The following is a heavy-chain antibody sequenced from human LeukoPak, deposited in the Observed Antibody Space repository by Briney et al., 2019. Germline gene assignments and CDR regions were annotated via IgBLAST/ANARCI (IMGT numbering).Heavy chain of an antibody. CDR2: IHPSGGST. CDR1: GYTFTNYY. D-gene: IGHD6-19*01. CDR3: ATAYPWVRGWSDY. Sequence: ASVKVSCKASGYTFTNYYMHWVRQAPGQGLEWMGLIHPSGGSTDYAQKFQGRVTMTGDTSTTTVYMELSSLRSEDTGVYYCATAYPWVRGWSDYWGQGTLVAVSS. J-gene: IGHJ4*02. V-gene: IGHV1-46*01.